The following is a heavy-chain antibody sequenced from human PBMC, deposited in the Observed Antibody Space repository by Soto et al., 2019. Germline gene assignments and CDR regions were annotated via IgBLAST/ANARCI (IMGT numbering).Heavy chain of an antibody. CDR2: INSYNGVT. CDR3: ARDRQNYGSLDY. Sequence: QVQLVQSGAEVKNPGASVKVSCRASGYTLSNNYGISWVRQAPGQRLEWMGWINSYNGVTNNARKFQDRVTLTTDASTTTAYMELRSLRSDDTAIYYCARDRQNYGSLDYWGQGTLVTVSS. CDR1: GYTLSNNYG. D-gene: IGHD4-17*01. J-gene: IGHJ4*02. V-gene: IGHV1-18*01.